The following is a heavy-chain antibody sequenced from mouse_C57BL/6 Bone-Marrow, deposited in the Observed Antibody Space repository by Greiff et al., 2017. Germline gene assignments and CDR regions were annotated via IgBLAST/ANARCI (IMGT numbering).Heavy chain of an antibody. CDR1: GYTFTSYW. V-gene: IGHV1-59*01. J-gene: IGHJ1*03. Sequence: QVQLQQPGAELVRPGTSVKLSCKASGYTFTSYWMHWVKQRPGQGLEWIGVIDPSDSYTNYNQKFTGKATLTVDTSSSTAYMQLSSLPSEDSAVYYCARNGNYYGSSYWYFEVWGTGTTVTVSS. CDR2: IDPSDSYT. CDR3: ARNGNYYGSSYWYFEV. D-gene: IGHD1-1*01.